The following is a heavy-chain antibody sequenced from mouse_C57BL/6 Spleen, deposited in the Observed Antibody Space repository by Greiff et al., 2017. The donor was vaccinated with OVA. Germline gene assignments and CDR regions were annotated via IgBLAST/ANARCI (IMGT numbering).Heavy chain of an antibody. Sequence: QVQLQQSGAELVRPGTSVKVSCKASGYAFTNYLIEWVKQRPGQGLEWIGVLNPGSGGTNYNEKFKGKATLTADKSSSTAYMQLSSLTSEDSAVYFCARGGTTVVPYWYFDVWGTGTTVTVSS. J-gene: IGHJ1*03. D-gene: IGHD1-1*01. CDR3: ARGGTTVVPYWYFDV. CDR1: GYAFTNYL. CDR2: LNPGSGGT. V-gene: IGHV1-54*01.